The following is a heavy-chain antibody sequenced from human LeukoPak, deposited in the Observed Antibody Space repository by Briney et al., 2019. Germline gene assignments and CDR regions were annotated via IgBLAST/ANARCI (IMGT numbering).Heavy chain of an antibody. J-gene: IGHJ4*02. CDR2: INWSGGST. V-gene: IGHV3-20*04. CDR1: GFTFDDFG. Sequence: PGGSLRLPCAASGFTFDDFGMSWVRQDPGKGLEWVSGINWSGGSTIYADSVKGRFTISRDNAKNYLYLQMNSLRAEDTALYYCARGGYSDSSGNYHVEFGGQRTLVTVSS. CDR3: ARGGYSDSSGNYHVEF. D-gene: IGHD3-22*01.